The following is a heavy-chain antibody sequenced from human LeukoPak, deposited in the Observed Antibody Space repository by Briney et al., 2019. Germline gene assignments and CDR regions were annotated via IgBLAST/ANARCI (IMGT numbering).Heavy chain of an antibody. CDR3: ARETALGDAFDI. CDR2: IYYSGST. V-gene: IGHV4-30-4*01. D-gene: IGHD5-18*01. Sequence: PSETLSLTCTVSGGSISSGDYYWSCIRQPPGKGLEWIGYIYYSGSTYYNPSLKSRITISVDTSKNQFSLKLSSVTAADTAVYYCARETALGDAFDIWGQGTMVTVSS. J-gene: IGHJ3*02. CDR1: GGSISSGDYY.